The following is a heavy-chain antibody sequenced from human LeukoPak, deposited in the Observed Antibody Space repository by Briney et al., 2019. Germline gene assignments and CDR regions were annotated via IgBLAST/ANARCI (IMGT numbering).Heavy chain of an antibody. D-gene: IGHD3-22*01. Sequence: SETLSLTCTVSGGSISSSSYYWGWIRQPPGTGLEWIGSIYYSGSTYYNPSLKSRVTISVDTSKNQFSLKLSSVTAADTAVYYCARRAGSSGYYYHIDYWGQGTLVTVSS. CDR2: IYYSGST. V-gene: IGHV4-39*07. CDR3: ARRAGSSGYYYHIDY. CDR1: GGSISSSSYY. J-gene: IGHJ4*02.